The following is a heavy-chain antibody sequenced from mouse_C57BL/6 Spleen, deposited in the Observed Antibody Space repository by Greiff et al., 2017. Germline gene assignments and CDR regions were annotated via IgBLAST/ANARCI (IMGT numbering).Heavy chain of an antibody. D-gene: IGHD4-1*01. J-gene: IGHJ3*01. CDR3: TKGAGTFAY. V-gene: IGHV5-9-1*02. CDR1: GFTFSSYA. CDR2: ISSGGDYI. Sequence: VQLKESGEGLVKPGGSLKLSCAASGFTFSSYAMSWVRQTPEKRLEWVAYISSGGDYIYYADTVKVRFTISRDNARNTLYLQMSSLKSEDTAMYYCTKGAGTFAYWGQGTLVTVSA.